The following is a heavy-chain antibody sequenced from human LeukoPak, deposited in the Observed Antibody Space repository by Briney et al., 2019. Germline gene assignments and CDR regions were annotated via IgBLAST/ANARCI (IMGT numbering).Heavy chain of an antibody. CDR1: GGTFSSYA. CDR3: ARRQLDYDYYYGMDV. V-gene: IGHV1-69*04. Sequence: SVKVSCKASGGTFSSYAISWVRQAPGQGLEWMGRIIPILGIANYAQKFQGRVTITADKSTSTAYMELSSLRSEDTAVYYCARRQLDYDYYYGMDVWGQGTTVTVSS. D-gene: IGHD6-13*01. CDR2: IIPILGIA. J-gene: IGHJ6*02.